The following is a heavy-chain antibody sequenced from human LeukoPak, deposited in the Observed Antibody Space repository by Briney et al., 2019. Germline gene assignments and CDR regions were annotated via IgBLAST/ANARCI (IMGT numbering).Heavy chain of an antibody. Sequence: PGGSLRLSCAASGFTFSSYGMHWVRQAPGKGLEWVAVISYDGSNKYYADSVKGRSTISRDNSKNTLYLQMNSLRAEDTAVYYCAKATRAKKILYYFDYWGQGTLVTVSS. CDR3: AKATRAKKILYYFDY. V-gene: IGHV3-30*18. CDR2: ISYDGSNK. J-gene: IGHJ4*02. D-gene: IGHD1-26*01. CDR1: GFTFSSYG.